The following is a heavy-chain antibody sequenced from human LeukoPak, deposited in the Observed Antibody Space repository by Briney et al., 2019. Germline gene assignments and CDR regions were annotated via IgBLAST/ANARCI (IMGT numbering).Heavy chain of an antibody. CDR1: GGSISSSNW. D-gene: IGHD6-13*01. V-gene: IGHV4-4*02. J-gene: IGHJ3*02. Sequence: SETLSLTCAVSGGSISSSNWWSWVRQPPGKGLEWIGYIYYSGSTNYNPSLKSRVTISVDTSKNQFSLKLSSVTAADTAVYYCAKAAGAAAGTVDAFDIWGQGTMVTVSS. CDR3: AKAAGAAAGTVDAFDI. CDR2: IYYSGST.